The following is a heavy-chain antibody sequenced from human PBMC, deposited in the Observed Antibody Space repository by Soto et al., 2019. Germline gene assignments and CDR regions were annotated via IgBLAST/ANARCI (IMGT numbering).Heavy chain of an antibody. D-gene: IGHD3-10*01. CDR3: AGTMVRGVISPIYGMDV. V-gene: IGHV1-2*02. CDR2: INPNSGGT. J-gene: IGHJ6*02. Sequence: GASVKVSCKASGYTFTGYYMHWVRQAPGQGLEWMGWINPNSGGTNYAQKFQGRVTMTRDTSISTAYMELSRLRSDDTAVYYCAGTMVRGVISPIYGMDVWGQGTTGTVSS. CDR1: GYTFTGYY.